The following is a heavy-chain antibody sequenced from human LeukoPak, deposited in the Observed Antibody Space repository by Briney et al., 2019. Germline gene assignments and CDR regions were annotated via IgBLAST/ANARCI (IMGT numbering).Heavy chain of an antibody. D-gene: IGHD5-18*01. Sequence: SETLSLTCTVSGDSISSYYWSWIRQPPGKGLEWIGYIHYSGSTNYNPSLKSRVTISVDTSKNQFSLILSSVTTADTAVYYCAREDTAMVTPFDYWGQGTLVTVSS. V-gene: IGHV4-59*01. CDR3: AREDTAMVTPFDY. CDR2: IHYSGST. J-gene: IGHJ4*02. CDR1: GDSISSYY.